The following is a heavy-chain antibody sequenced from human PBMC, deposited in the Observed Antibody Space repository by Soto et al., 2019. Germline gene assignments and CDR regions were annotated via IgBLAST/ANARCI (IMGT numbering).Heavy chain of an antibody. V-gene: IGHV4-39*01. Sequence: SETLSLTCTVSGGSIGSSSTYYWGWIRQPPGKGLEWIGSIYYVGSTSYNPSLRSRVTISVDTSKNELSLKLTSVTAADTAVYYCAKAFWRHWFDPWGQGTLVTVSS. CDR2: IYYVGST. CDR3: AKAFWRHWFDP. CDR1: GGSIGSSSTYY. D-gene: IGHD3-3*01. J-gene: IGHJ5*02.